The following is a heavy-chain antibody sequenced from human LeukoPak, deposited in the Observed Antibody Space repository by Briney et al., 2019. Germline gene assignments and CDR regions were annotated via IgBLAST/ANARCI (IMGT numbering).Heavy chain of an antibody. CDR3: ASDRSRANRGIAVAGTLDY. CDR1: GFTFSSYA. Sequence: GGSLRLSCAASGFTFSSYAMHWVRQAPGKGLEWVAVVSYDGSNKYYADSVKGRFTISRDNSKNTLYLQMNSLRAEDTAVYYCASDRSRANRGIAVAGTLDYWGQGTLVTVSS. V-gene: IGHV3-30-3*01. J-gene: IGHJ4*02. D-gene: IGHD6-19*01. CDR2: VSYDGSNK.